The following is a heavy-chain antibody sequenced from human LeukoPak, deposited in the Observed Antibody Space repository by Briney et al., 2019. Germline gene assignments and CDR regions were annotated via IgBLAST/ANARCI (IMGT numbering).Heavy chain of an antibody. Sequence: GASVKVSCKASGYTFTGYYMHWVRQAPGQGLERMGRINPNSGGTNYAQKFQGRVTMTRDTSISTAYMELSRLRSDDTAVYYCARGNIVATIPFDYWGQGTLVTVSS. CDR2: INPNSGGT. D-gene: IGHD5-12*01. CDR3: ARGNIVATIPFDY. CDR1: GYTFTGYY. V-gene: IGHV1-2*06. J-gene: IGHJ4*02.